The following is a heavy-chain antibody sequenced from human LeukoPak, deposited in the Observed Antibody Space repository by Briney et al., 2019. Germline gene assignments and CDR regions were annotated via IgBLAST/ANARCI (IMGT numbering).Heavy chain of an antibody. V-gene: IGHV3-30*03. CDR2: ISNDGNNK. CDR3: ARDWYYYDSRGPDAFDI. D-gene: IGHD3-22*01. J-gene: IGHJ3*02. CDR1: GFTFSSAV. Sequence: GRSLRLSCAASGFTFSSAVMHWVRQAPGKGLEWVAVISNDGNNKYYADSVRGRFTISRDNSKNTLYVQMNSLRAEDTAVYYCARDWYYYDSRGPDAFDIRGQGTMVTVSS.